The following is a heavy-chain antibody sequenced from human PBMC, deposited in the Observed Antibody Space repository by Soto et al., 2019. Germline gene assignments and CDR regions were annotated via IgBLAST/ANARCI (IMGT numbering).Heavy chain of an antibody. J-gene: IGHJ4*02. CDR1: GYTFTNYD. Sequence: QVQLVQSGAEVKKPGASVKVSCKTTGYTFTNYDINWVRQATGQGLEWMGWTNPKSGSTGSAQKCQGRVTMTSDSSIRTAYMGLHSLTSEDRAVYYCARTAGDLDYWGQGTLNTVSS. CDR3: ARTAGDLDY. V-gene: IGHV1-8*01. CDR2: TNPKSGST. D-gene: IGHD4-17*01.